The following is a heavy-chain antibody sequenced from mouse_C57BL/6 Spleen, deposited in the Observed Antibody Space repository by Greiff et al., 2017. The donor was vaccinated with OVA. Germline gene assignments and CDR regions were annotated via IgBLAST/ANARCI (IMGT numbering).Heavy chain of an antibody. Sequence: EVQLQQSGPVLVKPGASVKMSCKASGYTFTDYYMNWVKQSHGKSLEWIGVINPYNGGTSYNQKFKGKATLTVDKSSSTAYMQLNSLTSEDSAGFYCARGVTTVVATGWVDYWGQGTSVTVSS. CDR1: GYTFTDYY. V-gene: IGHV1-19*01. D-gene: IGHD1-1*01. CDR3: ARGVTTVVATGWVDY. J-gene: IGHJ4*01. CDR2: INPYNGGT.